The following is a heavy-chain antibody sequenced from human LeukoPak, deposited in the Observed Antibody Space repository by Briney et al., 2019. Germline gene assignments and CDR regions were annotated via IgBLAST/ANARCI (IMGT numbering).Heavy chain of an antibody. CDR1: GFTFSSYG. CDR3: AKSATTVTSNFDY. V-gene: IGHV3-23*01. J-gene: IGHJ4*02. Sequence: PGRSLRLSCAASGFTFSSYGMHWVRQAPGKGLEWVSGISGSGGGTFYADSVRGRFTISRDNSKNTVYLQMNGLRAEDTAVYYCAKSATTVTSNFDYWGQGTLVTVSS. D-gene: IGHD4-17*01. CDR2: ISGSGGGT.